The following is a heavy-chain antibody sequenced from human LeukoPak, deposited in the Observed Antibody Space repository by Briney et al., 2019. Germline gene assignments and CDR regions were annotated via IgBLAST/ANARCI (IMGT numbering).Heavy chain of an antibody. CDR1: GYSISSGYY. CDR2: IYHSGST. D-gene: IGHD3-3*01. CDR3: ARVGHDFWSGYTPSYNWFDP. V-gene: IGHV4-38-2*01. J-gene: IGHJ5*02. Sequence: SETLSLTCAVSGYSISSGYYWGWIRQPPGKGLEWIGSIYHSGSTYYNPSLKSRVTISVDTSKNQFSLKLSSVTAADTAVYYCARVGHDFWSGYTPSYNWFDPWGQGTLVTVSS.